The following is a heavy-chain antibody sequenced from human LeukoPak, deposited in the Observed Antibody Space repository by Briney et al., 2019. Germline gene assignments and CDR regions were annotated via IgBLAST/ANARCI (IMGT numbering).Heavy chain of an antibody. V-gene: IGHV3-66*04. Sequence: GGSLRLSCAASGFTVSSNYMSWVRQAPGKGLEWVSVIYSGGSTYYADSVKGRFTISRDNAKNSLYLQMNSLRAEDTAVYYCARHVVAAAYYYYYYMDVWGKGTTVTVSS. D-gene: IGHD2-15*01. CDR2: IYSGGST. CDR1: GFTVSSNY. J-gene: IGHJ6*03. CDR3: ARHVVAAAYYYYYYMDV.